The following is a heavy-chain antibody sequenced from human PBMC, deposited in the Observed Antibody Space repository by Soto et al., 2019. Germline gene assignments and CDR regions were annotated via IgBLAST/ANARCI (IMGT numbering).Heavy chain of an antibody. D-gene: IGHD2-2*01. CDR1: GFTFSSYA. CDR3: AKVRRYCSSTSCSARY. CDR2: ISGSGGST. J-gene: IGHJ4*02. Sequence: GGSLRLSCAASGFTFSSYAMSWVRQAPGKGLEWVSAISGSGGSTYYADSVKGRFTISRDNSKNTLYLQMNSLRAEDTAVYYCAKVRRYCSSTSCSARYWGQGTLVTVSS. V-gene: IGHV3-23*01.